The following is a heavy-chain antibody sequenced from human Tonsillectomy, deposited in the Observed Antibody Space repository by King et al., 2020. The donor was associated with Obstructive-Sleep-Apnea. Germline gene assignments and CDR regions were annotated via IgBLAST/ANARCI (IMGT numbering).Heavy chain of an antibody. CDR2: ILYEGSNK. CDR1: GFTFSSYG. V-gene: IGHV3-30*03. D-gene: IGHD1-26*01. Sequence: VQLVEWGGGVVQPGRSRRLSRAASGFTFSSYGMHWVRQAPGKGLEWVAVILYEGSNKFYADSVKGGLTISRGNSKNTLYLQMSSLRAEDTALYYGAGARWEPDDAFDIWGQGKIVTVSS. J-gene: IGHJ3*02. CDR3: AGARWEPDDAFDI.